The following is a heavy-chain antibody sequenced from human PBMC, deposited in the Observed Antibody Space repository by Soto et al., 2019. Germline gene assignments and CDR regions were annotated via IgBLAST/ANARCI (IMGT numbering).Heavy chain of an antibody. D-gene: IGHD3-10*01. V-gene: IGHV4-30-4*01. Sequence: SETLSLTCTVSGGSISSGDYYWSWIRQPPGKGLEWIGYIYYSGSTYYNPSLKSRVTISVDTSKNQFSLKLSSVTAADTAVYYCARVWFGELNVLDYWGQGTRVTVSS. CDR2: IYYSGST. CDR1: GGSISSGDYY. CDR3: ARVWFGELNVLDY. J-gene: IGHJ4*02.